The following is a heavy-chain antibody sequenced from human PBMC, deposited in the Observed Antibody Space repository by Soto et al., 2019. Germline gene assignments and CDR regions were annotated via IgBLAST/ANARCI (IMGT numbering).Heavy chain of an antibody. V-gene: IGHV1-2*04. CDR3: ARGGGTGTTKDYYYYGMDV. D-gene: IGHD1-7*01. CDR2: INPNSGGT. Sequence: ASVEVSCKASGYTFTGYYIHWVRQAPGQGLEWMGWINPNSGGTNYAQKFQGWVTMTRDTSISTAYMELSRMRSDDTAVYYCARGGGTGTTKDYYYYGMDVWGQGTTIT. J-gene: IGHJ6*02. CDR1: GYTFTGYY.